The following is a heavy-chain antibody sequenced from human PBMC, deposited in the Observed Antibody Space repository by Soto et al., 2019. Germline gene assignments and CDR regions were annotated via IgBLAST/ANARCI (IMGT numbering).Heavy chain of an antibody. Sequence: GGSLRLSCAASGFTFSSYAMSWVRQAPGKGLEWVSAISGSGGSTYYADSVKGRFTISRDNSKNTLYLQMNSLRAEDTAVYYCAKTKGTNCGGDCWGYFDYWGQGTLVTVS. CDR2: ISGSGGST. CDR3: AKTKGTNCGGDCWGYFDY. D-gene: IGHD2-21*02. V-gene: IGHV3-23*01. J-gene: IGHJ4*02. CDR1: GFTFSSYA.